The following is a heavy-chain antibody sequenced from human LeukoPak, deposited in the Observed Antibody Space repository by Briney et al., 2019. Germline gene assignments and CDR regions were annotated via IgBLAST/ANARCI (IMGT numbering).Heavy chain of an antibody. CDR3: ARGRESSGIAAAGTLVDY. V-gene: IGHV1-18*01. Sequence: ASVKVSCKASGYTFTSYGISWVRQAPGQGLEWMGWISAYNGNTNYAQKLQGRVTMTTDTSASTAYMELRNLRSDDTAVYYCARGRESSGIAAAGTLVDYWGQGTLVTVSS. CDR2: ISAYNGNT. CDR1: GYTFTSYG. D-gene: IGHD6-13*01. J-gene: IGHJ4*02.